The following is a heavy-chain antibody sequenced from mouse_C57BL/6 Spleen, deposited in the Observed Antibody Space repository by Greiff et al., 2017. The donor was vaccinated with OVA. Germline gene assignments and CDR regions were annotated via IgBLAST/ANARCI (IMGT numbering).Heavy chain of an antibody. CDR3: AQMTGTGRYAMDY. CDR1: GFSLSTSNMG. Sequence: QVTLKVSGPGILQPSQTLSLTCSFSGFSLSTSNMGIGWIRQPSGKVREWLAHIWCNDDKYYNPSLKSLLTISKDTSNNQVFPKITIVDTAHTATYYCAQMTGTGRYAMDYWGQGTSVTVSS. V-gene: IGHV8-5*01. CDR2: IWCNDDK. J-gene: IGHJ4*01. D-gene: IGHD4-1*01.